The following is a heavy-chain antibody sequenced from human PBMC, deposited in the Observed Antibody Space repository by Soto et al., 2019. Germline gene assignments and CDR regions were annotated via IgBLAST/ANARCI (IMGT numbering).Heavy chain of an antibody. CDR3: ARAGSTWRYFFDY. D-gene: IGHD6-13*01. V-gene: IGHV4-59*01. J-gene: IGHJ4*02. Sequence: QVQLQESGPGLVKPSETLSLTCTVSGGSISSYYWTWIRQPPGKGLEWVGYVYYSGTTYYNPSLQSRVSISVDTSKNQFSLKGKSVTAADTAIYYCARAGSTWRYFFDYWGQGSLVTVSS. CDR1: GGSISSYY. CDR2: VYYSGTT.